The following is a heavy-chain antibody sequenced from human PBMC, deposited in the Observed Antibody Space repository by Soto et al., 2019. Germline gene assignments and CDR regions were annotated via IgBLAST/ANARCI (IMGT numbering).Heavy chain of an antibody. V-gene: IGHV5-10-1*01. Sequence: GEALKISCKGSGCSFTSYWISWVRQTPGKGLEWMGRIDPSDSYTNYSPSFQGHVTISAAKSISTAYLQWSSLKASDTAMYYCARVDIVVVPPDSGMDVWGQGTTVTVSS. CDR2: IDPSDSYT. CDR1: GCSFTSYW. J-gene: IGHJ6*02. D-gene: IGHD2-2*03. CDR3: ARVDIVVVPPDSGMDV.